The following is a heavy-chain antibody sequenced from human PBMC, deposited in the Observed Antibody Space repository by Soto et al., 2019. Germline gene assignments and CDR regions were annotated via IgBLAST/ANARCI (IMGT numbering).Heavy chain of an antibody. J-gene: IGHJ4*02. Sequence: LETLSLRYTVAGGASSDQGWSGMRQPAGGALELFGRIYVVGRTNYNRSLKIRVIISVDTAKNQFAMKLSSVTAADTDVYYYARGSIMITFGGVYFDYWGQRTLVTV. V-gene: IGHV4-4*07. D-gene: IGHD3-16*01. CDR1: GGASSDQG. CDR2: IYVVGRT. CDR3: ARGSIMITFGGVYFDY.